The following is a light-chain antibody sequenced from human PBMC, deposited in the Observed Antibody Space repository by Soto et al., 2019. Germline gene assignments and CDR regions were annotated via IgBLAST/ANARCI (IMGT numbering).Light chain of an antibody. CDR3: QQRNNWPPLT. J-gene: IGKJ4*01. CDR1: QSVSNNY. CDR2: DAY. Sequence: LLTQSPGTLSLSPGESAPLSWAVSQSVSNNYLAWYQQKPRQAPRPLIYDAYNRATGIPAGFSGSGSGTDFTPTISSLEPEDFAVYYCQQRNNWPPLTFGGGTKVDIK. V-gene: IGKV3-11*01.